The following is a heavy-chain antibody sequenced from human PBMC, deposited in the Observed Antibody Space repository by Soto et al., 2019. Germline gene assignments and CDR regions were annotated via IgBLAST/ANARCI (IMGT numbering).Heavy chain of an antibody. CDR1: GFTFSGSA. V-gene: IGHV3-73*02. CDR3: TRLATVTAFDY. J-gene: IGHJ4*02. CDR2: IRSKANSYAT. Sequence: EVQLVESGGGLVQPGGSLKLSCVASGFTFSGSAMHWVRQASGKGLEWVGRIRSKANSYATAYAASVKGRFTISRDDSKNTAYLQMNSLKTEDTAVYYCTRLATVTAFDYWGQGTLVTVSS. D-gene: IGHD4-17*01.